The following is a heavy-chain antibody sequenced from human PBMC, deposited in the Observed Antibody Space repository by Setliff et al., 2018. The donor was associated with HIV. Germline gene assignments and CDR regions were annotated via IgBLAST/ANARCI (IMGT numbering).Heavy chain of an antibody. J-gene: IGHJ4*02. Sequence: GSLRLSCAASGFTVSSTYMSWVRQSPVRGLEWVSVVYSAGDTYHADSVKGRFTLSSDTSKNTMYLQMNSLRHEDTALYYCARVLPYNSALDNWGQGTLVTVSS. D-gene: IGHD6-19*01. CDR1: GFTVSSTY. V-gene: IGHV3-66*02. CDR2: VYSAGDT. CDR3: ARVLPYNSALDN.